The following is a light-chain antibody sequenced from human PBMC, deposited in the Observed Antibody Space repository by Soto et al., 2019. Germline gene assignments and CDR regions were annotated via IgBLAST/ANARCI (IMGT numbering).Light chain of an antibody. Sequence: DIQMTQSPSSLPASVGDRVTITCRASQTISTSLNWYQQKPEKAPRLLIYVASNLQSGVPSRFSGSGSGTDFTLTISSLQPEDFATYYCQQTYTIPYTFGQGTKLEIK. V-gene: IGKV1-39*01. CDR3: QQTYTIPYT. J-gene: IGKJ2*01. CDR2: VAS. CDR1: QTISTS.